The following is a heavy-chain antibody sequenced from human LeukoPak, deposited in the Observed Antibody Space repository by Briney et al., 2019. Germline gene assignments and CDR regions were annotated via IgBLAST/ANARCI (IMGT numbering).Heavy chain of an antibody. CDR2: IYYTGTT. J-gene: IGHJ5*02. Sequence: SETLSLTCAVYGGSFSGYYWSWIRQPPGKGLEWIGYIYYTGTTDSNPSLKSRVTISLDTSKNQFSLNLSSVTAADTAVYYCARGGLTGSYYKSWFDPWGQGTLVTVSS. V-gene: IGHV4-59*08. D-gene: IGHD3-10*01. CDR1: GGSFSGYY. CDR3: ARGGLTGSYYKSWFDP.